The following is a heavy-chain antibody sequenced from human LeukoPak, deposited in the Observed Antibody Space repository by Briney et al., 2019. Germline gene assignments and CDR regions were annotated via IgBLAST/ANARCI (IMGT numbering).Heavy chain of an antibody. J-gene: IGHJ3*02. Sequence: GGSLRLSCAASGFXFSSYGINWVRQGPEKGLVWVARISADGSFTSYADSVKGRFTISRDNAKNTLYLQMDSLRDGDTAVYYCARESTVTHAWSGYGFDIWGQGTIVTVSS. V-gene: IGHV3-74*01. D-gene: IGHD4-23*01. CDR3: ARESTVTHAWSGYGFDI. CDR1: GFXFSSYG. CDR2: ISADGSFT.